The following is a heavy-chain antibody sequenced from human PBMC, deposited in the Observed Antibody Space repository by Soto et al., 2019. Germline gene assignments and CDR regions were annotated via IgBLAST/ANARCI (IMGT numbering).Heavy chain of an antibody. Sequence: GGSLRLSCAGSGFTFNNFWMHWVRQAPGKGLVWVARINTDGSVTSHADSVKGRFTISRDNAKSTLYLQMNSLRAEDSARYYCARQTGLGATNYWGRGTLVTVSS. CDR1: GFTFNNFW. D-gene: IGHD1-26*01. CDR3: ARQTGLGATNY. J-gene: IGHJ4*02. CDR2: INTDGSVT. V-gene: IGHV3-74*01.